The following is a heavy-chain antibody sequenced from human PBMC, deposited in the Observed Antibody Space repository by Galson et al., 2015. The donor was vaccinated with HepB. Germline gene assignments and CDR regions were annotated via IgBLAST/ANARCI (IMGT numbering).Heavy chain of an antibody. J-gene: IGHJ4*02. CDR1: GFTFSSYG. CDR2: IWYDGSNK. CDR3: ARVRGYEVAGPPAGLDY. Sequence: SLRLSCAASGFTFSSYGMHWVRQAPGKGLEWVAVIWYDGSNKYYADSVKGRFTISRDNSKNTLYLQMNSLRAEDTAVYYCARVRGYEVAGPPAGLDYWGQGTLVTVSS. V-gene: IGHV3-33*01. D-gene: IGHD6-19*01.